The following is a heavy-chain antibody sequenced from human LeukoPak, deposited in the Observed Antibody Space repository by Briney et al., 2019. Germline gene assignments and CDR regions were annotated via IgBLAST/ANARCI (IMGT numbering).Heavy chain of an antibody. Sequence: SGTLSLTCAVSGGSISSSNWWSWVRQPPGKGLEWIGEIYHGGSTNYNPSLKSRVAMSVDRSRNQFSLNLSSVTAADTAVYYCAKGEDYGSGTVHFASWGQGTLVTVSS. CDR1: GGSISSSNW. V-gene: IGHV4-4*02. CDR2: IYHGGST. J-gene: IGHJ4*02. CDR3: AKGEDYGSGTVHFAS. D-gene: IGHD3-10*01.